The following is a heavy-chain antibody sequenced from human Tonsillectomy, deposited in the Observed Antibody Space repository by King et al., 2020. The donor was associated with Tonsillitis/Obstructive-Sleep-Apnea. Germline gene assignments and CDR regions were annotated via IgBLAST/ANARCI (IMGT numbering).Heavy chain of an antibody. D-gene: IGHD4-11*01. CDR3: AKGRDYSDCATEVYYGIDV. CDR1: GFTFSSYA. J-gene: IGHJ6*02. V-gene: IGHV3-23*04. Sequence: VQLVESGGGLVQPGGSLRLSCAASGFTFSSYAMSWVRQAPGKGLEWVSGISGSGGSTNYADSVKGRFTISRDNSKNTLYLQMNSLRAEDTAVYYCAKGRDYSDCATEVYYGIDVWGQGTTVTVSS. CDR2: ISGSGGST.